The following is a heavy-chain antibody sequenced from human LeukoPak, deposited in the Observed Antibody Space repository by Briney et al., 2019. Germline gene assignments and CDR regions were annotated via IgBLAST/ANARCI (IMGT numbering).Heavy chain of an antibody. CDR3: ARGLSSSWYRGDWFDP. CDR1: GGTFSSYA. CDR2: ISAYNGNT. V-gene: IGHV1-18*01. D-gene: IGHD6-13*01. J-gene: IGHJ5*02. Sequence: ASVKVSCKASGGTFSSYAISWVRQAPGQGLEWMGWISAYNGNTNYAQKLQGRVTMTTDTSTNTVYMELRSLRSDDTAVYYCARGLSSSWYRGDWFDPWGQGTLVTVSS.